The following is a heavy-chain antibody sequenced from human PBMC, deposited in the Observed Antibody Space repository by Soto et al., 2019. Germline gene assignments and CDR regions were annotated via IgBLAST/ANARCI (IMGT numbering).Heavy chain of an antibody. D-gene: IGHD4-17*01. CDR1: GYTFTSHG. Sequence: QVQLVQSGAEVKKPGASVKVSCKASGYTFTSHGIGWVRQAPGQGHESMGWINACSGNTNYAQKLQGRVTMTTDSSTSTAYMELRTMRSDDTAVYYSATYGDSYYYYCMDVWGQGTTVTVSS. CDR2: INACSGNT. V-gene: IGHV1-18*01. J-gene: IGHJ6*02. CDR3: ATYGDSYYYYCMDV.